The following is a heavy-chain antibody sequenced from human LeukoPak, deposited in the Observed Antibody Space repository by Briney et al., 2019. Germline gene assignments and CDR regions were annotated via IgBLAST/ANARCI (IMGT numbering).Heavy chain of an antibody. J-gene: IGHJ4*02. V-gene: IGHV3-21*01. CDR2: ISSSSTYI. D-gene: IGHD3-10*01. Sequence: GGSLRLSCAASGFTFNSYSMRWVRQAPGKGLEWVSSISSSSTYINYADSVKGRFTISRDNAKNSLYLQMNSLRAEDTAVYYCARDRSPGNFDYWGQGTLVTVSS. CDR1: GFTFNSYS. CDR3: ARDRSPGNFDY.